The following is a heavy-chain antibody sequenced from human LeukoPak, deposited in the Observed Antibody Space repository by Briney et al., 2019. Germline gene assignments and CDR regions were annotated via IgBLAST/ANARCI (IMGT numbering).Heavy chain of an antibody. D-gene: IGHD3-22*01. Sequence: PGGSLRLSCAASGFTFSSYAMSWVRQAPGKGLEWVSAISGSGGSTYYADSVKGRFTISRDNYKNTMYLQMNSQRAEDTAVYYCAKAGHYYDSRNYFDYWGQGTLVTVSS. CDR3: AKAGHYYDSRNYFDY. CDR2: ISGSGGST. CDR1: GFTFSSYA. V-gene: IGHV3-23*01. J-gene: IGHJ4*02.